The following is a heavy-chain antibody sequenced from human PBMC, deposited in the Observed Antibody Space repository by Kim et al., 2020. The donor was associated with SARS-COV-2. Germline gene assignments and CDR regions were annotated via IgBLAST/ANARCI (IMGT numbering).Heavy chain of an antibody. CDR2: NGNT. V-gene: IGHV1-18*01. Sequence: NGNTNYAQKLQGRVTMTTDTSTSTAYMELRSLRSDDTAVYYCARGPSEGYWGQGTLVTVSS. D-gene: IGHD6-6*01. CDR3: ARGPSEGY. J-gene: IGHJ4*02.